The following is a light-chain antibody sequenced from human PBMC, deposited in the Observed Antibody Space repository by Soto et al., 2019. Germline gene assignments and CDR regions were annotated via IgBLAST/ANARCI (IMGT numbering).Light chain of an antibody. CDR2: DAS. Sequence: RVITQSPVSLSVSPGERVTLSCRASQPISNNLAWYQQKPGQAPRLLIFDASTRATGIPARFSGSGSGTEFTLTISSLQSEDFATYYCQQANDWPPTFGQGT. J-gene: IGKJ1*01. CDR1: QPISNN. V-gene: IGKV3-15*01. CDR3: QQANDWPPT.